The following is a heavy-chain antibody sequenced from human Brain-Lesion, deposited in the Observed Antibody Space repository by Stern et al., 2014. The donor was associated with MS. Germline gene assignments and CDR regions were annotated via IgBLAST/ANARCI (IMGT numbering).Heavy chain of an antibody. V-gene: IGHV1-58*01. CDR2: IVVGRGNT. CDR3: AADPTTGSSSWYYIPNWFDP. CDR1: GFTFTSSA. D-gene: IGHD6-13*01. Sequence: QLVQSGPEVKKPGTSVKVSCKASGFTFTSSAVQWVRQARGQRLEWIGWIVVGRGNTNYAQKFQERVTITRDRSTSTAYMELSSLRSEDTAVYYCAADPTTGSSSWYYIPNWFDPWGQGTLVTVSS. J-gene: IGHJ5*02.